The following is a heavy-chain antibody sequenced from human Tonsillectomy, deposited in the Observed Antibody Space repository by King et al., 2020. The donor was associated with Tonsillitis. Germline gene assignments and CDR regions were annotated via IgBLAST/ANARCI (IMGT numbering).Heavy chain of an antibody. CDR1: GGSISSGGYY. D-gene: IGHD2-2*01. V-gene: IGHV4-31*03. J-gene: IGHJ4*02. CDR3: ASYHCSGTTCYWGY. CDR2: IYYSGGT. Sequence: VQLQESGPGLVKPSQTLSLTCSVSGGSISSGGYYWSWIRQHPGKGLEWIGYIYYSGGTYYNPSLKSRVTMSVDTSKNQFSLSLTSVTAAATAVYFCASYHCSGTTCYWGYWGQGTLVTVSS.